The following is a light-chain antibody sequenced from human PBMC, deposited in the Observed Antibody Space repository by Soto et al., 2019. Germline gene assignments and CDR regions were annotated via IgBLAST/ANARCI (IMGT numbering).Light chain of an antibody. CDR1: QSVSSN. J-gene: IGKJ1*01. CDR3: QHYNNWHSWT. CDR2: GAS. V-gene: IGKV3-15*01. Sequence: IVMTQSPVTLSVSPGERATLSCRASQSVSSNLAWYQQKPGQAPRLLIYGASTRATGIPARVSGSGSGTAFTLTISSLQSEDFAGYYCQHYNNWHSWTFGQGTKVEI.